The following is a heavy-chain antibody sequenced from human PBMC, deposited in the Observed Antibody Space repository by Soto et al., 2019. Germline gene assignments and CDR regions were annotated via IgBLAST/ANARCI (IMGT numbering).Heavy chain of an antibody. V-gene: IGHV1-69*01. D-gene: IGHD1-26*01. CDR1: GGIFSSYA. CDR2: VIPILGQA. CDR3: ARVGGVGAPPGADY. J-gene: IGHJ4*02. Sequence: QVQLVQSGAEMKKPGSAVKVSCKASGGIFSSYAISWLRQAPGQGLEWMGAVIPILGQAYYAQNFQDRVTITADESTRTAYMDLISLRSDDTAVYFCARVGGVGAPPGADYWGQGTLVTVSS.